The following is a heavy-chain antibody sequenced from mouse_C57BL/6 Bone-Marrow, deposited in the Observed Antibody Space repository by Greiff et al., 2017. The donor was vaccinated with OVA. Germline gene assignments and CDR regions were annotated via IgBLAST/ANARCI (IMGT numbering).Heavy chain of an antibody. V-gene: IGHV14-4*01. CDR3: TTIDAMDY. CDR2: IDPENGDT. J-gene: IGHJ4*01. CDR1: GFNIKDDY. Sequence: EVQLVESGAELVRPGASVKLSCTASGFNIKDDYMHWVKQRPEQGLEWIGWIDPENGDTEYASKFQGKATITADTSSNTAYLQLSSLTSEDTAVYYCTTIDAMDYWGQGTSVTVSS.